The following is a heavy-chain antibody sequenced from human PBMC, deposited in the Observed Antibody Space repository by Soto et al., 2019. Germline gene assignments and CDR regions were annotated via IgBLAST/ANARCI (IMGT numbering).Heavy chain of an antibody. D-gene: IGHD3-16*01. CDR1: GFTFSTYG. CDR2: ISSGASSI. V-gene: IGHV3-48*02. CDR3: ARVGAVEY. Sequence: EVQLVESGGGLVQPGGSLRLSCVVSGFTFSTYGMTWVRQAPGKGLEWVSYISSGASSIFYADSVKGRFTIFRDDAKNSLYLQMNRLRDEDTAVYYCARVGAVEYWGQGTLVTVSS. J-gene: IGHJ4*02.